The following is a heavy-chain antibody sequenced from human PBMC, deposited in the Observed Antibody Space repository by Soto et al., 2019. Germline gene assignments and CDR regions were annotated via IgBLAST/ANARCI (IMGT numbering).Heavy chain of an antibody. CDR1: GFTFSSYA. J-gene: IGHJ4*02. CDR2: ISGGGGST. CDR3: AKVRDYYAGSGYFGDY. D-gene: IGHD3-22*01. Sequence: GGSLRLSCAASGFTFSSYAMSWVRQAPGKGLEWVAAISGGGGSTYYADSVKGRFTISRDNSKNELYLQMNSLRAADTAVYYCAKVRDYYAGSGYFGDYWGQGTLVTVSS. V-gene: IGHV3-23*01.